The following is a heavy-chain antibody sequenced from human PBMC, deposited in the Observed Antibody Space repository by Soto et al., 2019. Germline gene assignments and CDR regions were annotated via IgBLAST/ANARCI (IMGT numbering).Heavy chain of an antibody. D-gene: IGHD3-10*01. CDR3: ARGNYASENSYGLNWFDP. Sequence: PSQTLSLTCAISGDSVSSNSGAWNWIRQSPSRGLEWLGRTFYRSKWYNDYARSVESRITITPDTSKNQFSLHLRSVTPEDTAVYYCARGNYASENSYGLNWFDPWAQGTPVTVSS. J-gene: IGHJ5*02. V-gene: IGHV6-1*01. CDR2: TFYRSKWYN. CDR1: GDSVSSNSGA.